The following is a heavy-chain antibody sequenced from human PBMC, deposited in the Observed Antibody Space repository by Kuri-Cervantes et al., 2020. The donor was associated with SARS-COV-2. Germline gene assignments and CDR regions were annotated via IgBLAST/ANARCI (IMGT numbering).Heavy chain of an antibody. CDR3: AREVGGITIFGVVPNSQFDY. D-gene: IGHD3-3*01. V-gene: IGHV1-46*01. CDR2: INPSGGST. Sequence: ASVKVSCKASGYTFTSYYTHWVRQAPGQGLEWMGIINPSGGSTSYAQKFQGRVTMTRDTSTSTVYMELSSLRSEDTAVYYCAREVGGITIFGVVPNSQFDYWGQGTLVTVSS. J-gene: IGHJ4*02. CDR1: GYTFTSYY.